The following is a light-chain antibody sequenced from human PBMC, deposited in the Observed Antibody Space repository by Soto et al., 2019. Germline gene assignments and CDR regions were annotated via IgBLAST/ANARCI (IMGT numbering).Light chain of an antibody. V-gene: IGKV3-15*01. CDR3: QQYKNRPPFT. CDR1: QSVSSN. J-gene: IGKJ3*01. Sequence: EIVMTQSPATLSVSPGERATLSCRASQSVSSNLAWYQQKPGQAPRLLIYGASTRATGITARFSGSGSGTEFTLTIRSLQSEDFAVYYCQQYKNRPPFTFGPGTKVDIK. CDR2: GAS.